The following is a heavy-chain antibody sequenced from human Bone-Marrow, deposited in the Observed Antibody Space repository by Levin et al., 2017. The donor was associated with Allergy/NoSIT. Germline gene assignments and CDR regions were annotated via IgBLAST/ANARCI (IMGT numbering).Heavy chain of an antibody. CDR2: IIGSSTTI. D-gene: IGHD1-20*01. Sequence: LSLTCAASGFTFSRYSMHWVRQAPGKGLEWVSYIIGSSTTIDYADSVKGRFTISRDNARNSLYLQMNSLRDEDTAVYYCAKEDNLNAGRSLDYWGQGILVTVSS. CDR1: GFTFSRYS. J-gene: IGHJ4*02. CDR3: AKEDNLNAGRSLDY. V-gene: IGHV3-48*02.